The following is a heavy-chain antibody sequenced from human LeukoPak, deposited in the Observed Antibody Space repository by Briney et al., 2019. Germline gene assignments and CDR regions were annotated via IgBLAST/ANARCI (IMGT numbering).Heavy chain of an antibody. CDR1: GFTFSSYG. D-gene: IGHD3-22*01. J-gene: IGHJ4*02. CDR2: ISYDGSNK. Sequence: GGSLRLSCAASGFTFSSYGMHWVRQAPGKGLEWVAVISYDGSNKYYADSVKGRFTISRDNSKNTLYLQMNSLRAEDTAVYYCANAGDSSGYPGDYWGQGTLVTVSS. V-gene: IGHV3-30*18. CDR3: ANAGDSSGYPGDY.